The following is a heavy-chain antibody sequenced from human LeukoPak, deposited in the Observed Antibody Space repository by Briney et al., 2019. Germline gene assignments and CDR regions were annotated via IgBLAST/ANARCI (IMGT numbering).Heavy chain of an antibody. CDR1: GYTFTSYY. V-gene: IGHV1-46*01. D-gene: IGHD6-13*01. Sequence: ASVTVSCTASGYTFTSYYMHWVRQAPGQGLEWMGIINPSGGSTSYAQKFQGRVTMTRDTSTSTVYMELSSLRSEDTAVYYCARAAGETYYFDYWGQGTLVTVSS. CDR2: INPSGGST. J-gene: IGHJ4*02. CDR3: ARAAGETYYFDY.